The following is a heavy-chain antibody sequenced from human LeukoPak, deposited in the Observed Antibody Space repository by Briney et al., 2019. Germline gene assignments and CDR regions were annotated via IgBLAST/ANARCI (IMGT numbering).Heavy chain of an antibody. CDR2: ISGSGGST. J-gene: IGHJ4*02. D-gene: IGHD3-10*01. CDR3: ARDYSASGGFDY. V-gene: IGHV3-23*01. CDR1: GFTFSSYA. Sequence: GGSLRLSCAASGFTFSSYAMSWVRQAPGKGLEWVSAISGSGGSTYYADSVRGRFTISRDNAKNSLYLQMNSLRAEDTAVYYCARDYSASGGFDYWGQGTLVTVSS.